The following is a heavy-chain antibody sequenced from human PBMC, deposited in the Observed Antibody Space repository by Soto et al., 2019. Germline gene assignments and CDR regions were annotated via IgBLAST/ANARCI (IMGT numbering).Heavy chain of an antibody. CDR2: IYYSGST. Sequence: SSETLSLTCTVSGGSISSYYWSWIRQPPGKGLEWIGYIYYSGSTNYNPSLKSRVTISVDTSKNQFSLKLSSVTAADTAVYYCARGYSPYYDFWSGYSKTPNWFDPWGQGTLVTVSS. V-gene: IGHV4-59*01. J-gene: IGHJ5*02. CDR1: GGSISSYY. D-gene: IGHD3-3*01. CDR3: ARGYSPYYDFWSGYSKTPNWFDP.